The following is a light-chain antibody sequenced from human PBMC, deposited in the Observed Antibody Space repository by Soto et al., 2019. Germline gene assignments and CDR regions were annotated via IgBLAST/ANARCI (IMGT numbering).Light chain of an antibody. V-gene: IGKV3-20*01. CDR2: GVS. CDR1: QSISSNK. CDR3: QEFGGSPPRT. Sequence: EVVMTQSPATLSVSPGESATLSCRASQSISSNKLAWYQQKPGQAPRLLLFGVSNRATGIPARFSGSGSGTDFTLTISRLEPEDSAVYYCQEFGGSPPRTFGPGTKVDI. J-gene: IGKJ1*01.